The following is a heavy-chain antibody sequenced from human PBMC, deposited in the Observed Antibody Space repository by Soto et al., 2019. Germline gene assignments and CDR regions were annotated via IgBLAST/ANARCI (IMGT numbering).Heavy chain of an antibody. CDR1: GGSISSYY. CDR2: IYDSGTA. J-gene: IGHJ6*02. Sequence: SETLSLTCTVSGGSISSYYWSWIRQPPGKGLEWVAYIYDSGTAGYIPALKSRGTISVHTSKSQFSLKLSSVTAADTAVYYCARDLFWNYYYYGMDVWGQGTTVTVS. CDR3: ARDLFWNYYYYGMDV. D-gene: IGHD3-3*01. V-gene: IGHV4-59*01.